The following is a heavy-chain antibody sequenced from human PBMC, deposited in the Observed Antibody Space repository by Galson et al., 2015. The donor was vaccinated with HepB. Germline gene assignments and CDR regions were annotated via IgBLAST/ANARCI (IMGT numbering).Heavy chain of an antibody. CDR2: ISSSSSYI. D-gene: IGHD6-13*01. V-gene: IGHV3-21*01. CDR3: ARGAAADPINWFDP. CDR1: GFTFSSYS. J-gene: IGHJ5*02. Sequence: SLRLSCAASGFTFSSYSMNWVRQAPGKGLEWVSSISSSSSYIYYADSVKGRFTISRDNAKNSLYLQMNSLRAEDTAVYYCARGAAADPINWFDPWGQGTLVTVSS.